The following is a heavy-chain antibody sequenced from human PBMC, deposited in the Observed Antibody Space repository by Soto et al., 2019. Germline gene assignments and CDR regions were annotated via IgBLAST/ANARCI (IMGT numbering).Heavy chain of an antibody. CDR2: INHSGST. V-gene: IGHV4-34*01. CDR1: GGSFSGYY. Sequence: SETLSLTCAVYGGSFSGYYWSWIRQPPGKGLEWIGEINHSGSTNYSPSLKSRVTISVDTSKNQFSLKLSSVTAADTAVYYCARGYSSSGRLVWFDPWGQGTLVTVSS. D-gene: IGHD6-13*01. CDR3: ARGYSSSGRLVWFDP. J-gene: IGHJ5*02.